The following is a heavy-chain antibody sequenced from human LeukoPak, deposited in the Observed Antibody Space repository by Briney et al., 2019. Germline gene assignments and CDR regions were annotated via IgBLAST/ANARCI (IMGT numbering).Heavy chain of an antibody. CDR2: INHSGST. Sequence: PSETLSLTCAVYGGSFSGYYWSWIRQPPEKGLEWIGEINHSGSTNYNPSLKSRVTISVDTSKNQFSLKLSSVTAADTAVYYCARLYDYSNSLDYWGQGTLVTVSS. V-gene: IGHV4-34*01. CDR1: GGSFSGYY. D-gene: IGHD4-11*01. J-gene: IGHJ4*02. CDR3: ARLYDYSNSLDY.